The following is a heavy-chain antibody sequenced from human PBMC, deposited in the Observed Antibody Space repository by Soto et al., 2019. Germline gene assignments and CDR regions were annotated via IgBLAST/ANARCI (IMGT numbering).Heavy chain of an antibody. Sequence: SCKASGYTFINYYMHWVRQAPGQGLEWMGWINPNSGGTNYAQKFQGRVTMTRDTSISTAYMELSRLRSDDTAVYYCARDSGYDILTGYYKPNWFDPWGQGTLVTVSS. D-gene: IGHD3-9*01. CDR3: ARDSGYDILTGYYKPNWFDP. V-gene: IGHV1-2*02. J-gene: IGHJ5*02. CDR1: GYTFINYY. CDR2: INPNSGGT.